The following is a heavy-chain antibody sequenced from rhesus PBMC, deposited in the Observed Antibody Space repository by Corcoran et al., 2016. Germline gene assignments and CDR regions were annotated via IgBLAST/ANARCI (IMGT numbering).Heavy chain of an antibody. CDR1: GDSISSSNW. Sequence: QVQLQESGPGLVKPSETLSLTCAVSGDSISSSNWWSWIRQPPGKGLEFIGYISGISGSTYYNPSLKSRVTISTDTSKNQCSLKLSSVTAADTAVYYCARGSYYSGSSDYWGQGVLVTVSS. D-gene: IGHD3-16*01. CDR3: ARGSYYSGSSDY. J-gene: IGHJ4*01. V-gene: IGHV4-65*01. CDR2: ISGISGST.